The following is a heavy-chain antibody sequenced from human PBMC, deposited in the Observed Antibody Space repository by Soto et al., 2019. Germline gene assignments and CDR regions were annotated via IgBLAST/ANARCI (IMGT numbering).Heavy chain of an antibody. CDR3: TTFRSGYSSPDY. V-gene: IGHV3-15*01. D-gene: IGHD3-3*01. Sequence: GGSLRLSCAASGFTFSNAWMSWVRQAPGKGLEWVGRIKSKTDGGTTDYAAPVKGRFTISRDDSKNTLYLQMNSLKTEDTAVYYCTTFRSGYSSPDYWGQGTLVTVSS. CDR1: GFTFSNAW. CDR2: IKSKTDGGTT. J-gene: IGHJ4*02.